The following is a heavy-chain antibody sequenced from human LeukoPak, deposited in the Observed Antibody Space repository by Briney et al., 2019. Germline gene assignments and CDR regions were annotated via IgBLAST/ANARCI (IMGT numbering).Heavy chain of an antibody. Sequence: GGSLRLSCAASGFTVSGNYMSWVRQAPGKGLEWVSVIYSGGNTYYADSVKGRYTISRDNSKNSLYLQMNSLRAEDTAVYYCARRRFLESWGQGTMVTVSS. V-gene: IGHV3-53*01. D-gene: IGHD3-3*01. CDR1: GFTVSGNY. J-gene: IGHJ3*01. CDR2: IYSGGNT. CDR3: ARRRFLES.